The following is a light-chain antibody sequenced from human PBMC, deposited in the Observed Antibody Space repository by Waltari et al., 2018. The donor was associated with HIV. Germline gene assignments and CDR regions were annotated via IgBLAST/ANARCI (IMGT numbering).Light chain of an antibody. J-gene: IGLJ1*01. CDR2: NNS. Sequence: RVTISCTGSSSNIGAGYDVNWYQQLPGTAPKLLIYNNSNRPSGVPDRFSGSKSGTSASLAITGLQAEDEADYYCQSYDSSLSGSDVFGTGTKVTVL. V-gene: IGLV1-40*01. CDR3: QSYDSSLSGSDV. CDR1: SSNIGAGYD.